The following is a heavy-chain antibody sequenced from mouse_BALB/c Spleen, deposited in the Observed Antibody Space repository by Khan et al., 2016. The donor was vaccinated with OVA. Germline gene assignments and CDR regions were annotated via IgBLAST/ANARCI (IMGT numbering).Heavy chain of an antibody. CDR2: MNTYTGEP. J-gene: IGHJ2*01. CDR3: VRLHERY. Sequence: QIQLVQSGPELKKPGETVKISCKAFGYTFKDYVMNWVKKSPGEGLKRMGWMNTYTGEPTYADDFEGRFAFSLETLANTAYLLTSSPNDEGTTTYYCVRLHERYWDQGAALTVSS. V-gene: IGHV9-3-1*01. CDR1: GYTFKDYV.